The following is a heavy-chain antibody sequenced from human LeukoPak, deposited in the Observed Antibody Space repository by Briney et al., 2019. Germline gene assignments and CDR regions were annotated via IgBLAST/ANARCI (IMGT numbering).Heavy chain of an antibody. J-gene: IGHJ6*02. CDR2: ISGSGGST. D-gene: IGHD5-18*01. Sequence: GGSLRLPCAASGFTFSSYAMSWVRQAPGKGLEWVSAISGSGGSTYYADSVKGRFTISRDNSKNTLYLQMNSLRAEDTAVYYCAKVVYSYGNYYYYGMDVWGQGTTVTVSS. CDR1: GFTFSSYA. V-gene: IGHV3-23*01. CDR3: AKVVYSYGNYYYYGMDV.